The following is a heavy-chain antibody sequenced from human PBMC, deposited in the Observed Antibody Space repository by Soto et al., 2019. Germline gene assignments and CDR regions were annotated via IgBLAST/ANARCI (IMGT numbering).Heavy chain of an antibody. D-gene: IGHD2-15*01. CDR2: ISAYNGNT. CDR1: GYTFTSYS. J-gene: IGHJ6*02. V-gene: IGHV1-18*04. Sequence: ASAKVSCKASGYTFTSYSISWVRQAPGQGLDWMGWISAYNGNTKYAQDLQGRVTMTTDTSTSTAYMELRSLRSDDTAVYYCARFSGGSYNTYYYYYGMDVWGQGTTVTVSS. CDR3: ARFSGGSYNTYYYYYGMDV.